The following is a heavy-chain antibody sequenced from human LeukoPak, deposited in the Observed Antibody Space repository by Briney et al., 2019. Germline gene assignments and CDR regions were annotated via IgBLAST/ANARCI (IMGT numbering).Heavy chain of an antibody. V-gene: IGHV3-23*01. CDR1: GFTFSSYA. J-gene: IGHJ4*02. Sequence: GGSLRLSCAASGFTFSSYAMTWVRQAPGKGLEWVSAISTSGDNTYYADSVRGRFTISRDNSKNTLYLQMDSLRADDTAVYYCARKVYHRFDYWGQGTLVTVSS. D-gene: IGHD2-2*01. CDR2: ISTSGDNT. CDR3: ARKVYHRFDY.